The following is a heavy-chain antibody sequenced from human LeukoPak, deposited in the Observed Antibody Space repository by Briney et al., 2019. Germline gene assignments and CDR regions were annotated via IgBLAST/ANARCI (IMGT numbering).Heavy chain of an antibody. CDR3: ARDATTTVGWVYMDV. CDR1: GFTFSTYE. D-gene: IGHD4-11*01. Sequence: RPGGSLRLSCAASGFTFSTYEVNWVRQAPGKGLEWLAHISNSGDTIHYATSVEDRFTISRDNAKNSVYLQMNSLRVEDTALYYCARDATTTVGWVYMDVWGKGTTVTVSS. CDR2: ISNSGDTI. V-gene: IGHV3-48*03. J-gene: IGHJ6*03.